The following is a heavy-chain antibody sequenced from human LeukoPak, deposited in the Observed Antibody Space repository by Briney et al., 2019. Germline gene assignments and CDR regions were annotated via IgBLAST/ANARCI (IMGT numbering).Heavy chain of an antibody. CDR3: VQTTGWPGFDY. J-gene: IGHJ4*02. V-gene: IGHV4-4*09. Sequence: SETLSLTCTTSGAPISRFYWSWVRQPPGKGLEWIGNIYNGVPTFFDPSLKSRVTLSVDTSKTQFSLQLASVTAADTAVYYCVQTTGWPGFDYWGQGILVTVSS. D-gene: IGHD6-19*01. CDR1: GAPISRFY. CDR2: IYNGVPT.